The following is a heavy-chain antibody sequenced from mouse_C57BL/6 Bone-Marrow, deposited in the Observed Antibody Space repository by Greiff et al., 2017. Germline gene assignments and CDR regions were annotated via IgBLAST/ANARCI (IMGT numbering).Heavy chain of an antibody. D-gene: IGHD1-1*01. CDR1: GYAFSSSW. CDR3: ARDYGSSFGRAY. Sequence: QVQLQQSGPELVKPGASVKISCKASGYAFSSSWMNWVKQRPGKGLEWIGRIYPGDGDTNYNGKFKGKATLTADKSSSTAYMQLSSLTSEDSAVYFCARDYGSSFGRAYWGQGTLVTVSA. CDR2: IYPGDGDT. J-gene: IGHJ3*01. V-gene: IGHV1-82*01.